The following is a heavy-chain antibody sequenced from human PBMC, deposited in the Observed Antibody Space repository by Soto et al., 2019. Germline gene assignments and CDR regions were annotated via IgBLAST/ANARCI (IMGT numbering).Heavy chain of an antibody. D-gene: IGHD5-18*01. CDR2: ISGSASST. CDR3: AKDSGDVDTAMDYFDY. V-gene: IGHV3-23*01. J-gene: IGHJ4*02. CDR1: GFTFSNYA. Sequence: SCAASGFTFSNYAMSWVRLAPGKGLEWVSGISGSASSTHYADSVKGRFTISRDNSKNTLYLQMSSLRAEDTAVYYCAKDSGDVDTAMDYFDYWGQGTLVTVSS.